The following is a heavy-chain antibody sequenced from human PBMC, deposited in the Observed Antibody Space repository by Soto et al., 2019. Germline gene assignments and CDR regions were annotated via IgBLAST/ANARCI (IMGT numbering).Heavy chain of an antibody. CDR2: IIPIFGTA. J-gene: IGHJ3*02. CDR1: GGTFSSYA. CDR3: ARVASAGDYRDAFDI. Sequence: ASVKVSCKASGGTFSSYAISWVRQAPGQGLEWMGGIIPIFGTANYAQKFQGRVTITADESTSTAYMELSSLRSEDTAVYYCARVASAGDYRDAFDIWGQGTMVTVSS. D-gene: IGHD4-17*01. V-gene: IGHV1-69*13.